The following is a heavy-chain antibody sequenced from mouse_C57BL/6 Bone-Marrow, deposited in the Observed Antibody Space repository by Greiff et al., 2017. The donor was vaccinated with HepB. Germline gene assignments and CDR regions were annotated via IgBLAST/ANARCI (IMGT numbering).Heavy chain of an antibody. Sequence: VKLQESGPELVKPGASVKISCKASGYAFSSSWMNWVKQRPGKGLEWIGRIYPGDGDTNYNGKFKGKATLTADKSSSTAYMQLSSLTSEDSAVYFCASRTGVAYWGQGTLVTVSA. D-gene: IGHD4-1*01. CDR2: IYPGDGDT. CDR3: ASRTGVAY. CDR1: GYAFSSSW. V-gene: IGHV1-82*01. J-gene: IGHJ3*01.